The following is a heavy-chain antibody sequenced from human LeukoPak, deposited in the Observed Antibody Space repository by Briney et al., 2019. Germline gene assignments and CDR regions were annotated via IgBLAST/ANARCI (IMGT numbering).Heavy chain of an antibody. CDR2: IYPGDSDT. CDR1: GSGFTSYW. Sequence: GAALKISFKGSGSGFTSYWIGWVRPMPGKGMGWMGIIYPGDSDTRYSPSFQGQVTISADKSISTAYLQWSSLKASDTAMYYCARPSNWGYELDYWGQGTLVTVSS. J-gene: IGHJ4*02. V-gene: IGHV5-51*01. D-gene: IGHD7-27*01. CDR3: ARPSNWGYELDY.